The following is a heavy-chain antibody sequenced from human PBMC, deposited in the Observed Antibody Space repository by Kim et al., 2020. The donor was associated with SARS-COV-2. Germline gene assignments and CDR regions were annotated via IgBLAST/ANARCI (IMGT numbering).Heavy chain of an antibody. D-gene: IGHD3-3*01. Sequence: GGSLRLSCTASGFTFGDYAMSWVRQAPGKGLEWVGFIRSKAYGGTTEYAASVKGRFTISRDDSKSIAYLQMNSLKTEDTAVYYCTRVGLRFLEWFGDGMDVWGQGTTVTVSS. CDR3: TRVGLRFLEWFGDGMDV. V-gene: IGHV3-49*04. J-gene: IGHJ6*02. CDR1: GFTFGDYA. CDR2: IRSKAYGGTT.